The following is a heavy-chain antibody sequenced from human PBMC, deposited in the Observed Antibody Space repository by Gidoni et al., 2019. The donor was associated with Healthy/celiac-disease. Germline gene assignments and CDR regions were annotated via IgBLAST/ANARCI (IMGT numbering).Heavy chain of an antibody. CDR2: ISGSGGST. CDR3: AKGQGAAEAGWFDP. V-gene: IGHV3-23*01. CDR1: GFPFSSYA. D-gene: IGHD6-13*01. Sequence: EVQLLESGGGLVQPGGSLRLSCAASGFPFSSYAMSWVRQAPGKGLEWVSAISGSGGSTYYADSVKGRFTIARDNSKNTLYLQMNSLRAEDTAVYYCAKGQGAAEAGWFDPWGQGTLVTVSS. J-gene: IGHJ5*02.